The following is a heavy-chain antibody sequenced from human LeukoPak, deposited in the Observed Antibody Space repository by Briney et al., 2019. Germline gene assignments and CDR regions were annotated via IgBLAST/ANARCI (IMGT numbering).Heavy chain of an antibody. CDR1: GYSFTSYW. CDR2: IYPGDSDT. Sequence: GESLKISCKGSGYSFTSYWIGWVRQMPGKGLEWMGIIYPGDSDTRYSPSFQGQVTISADKSTSTAYLQWSSLKASDTAMYYCARQIPRTYYDFWSGYYLSDAFDIWGQGTMVTVSS. V-gene: IGHV5-51*01. D-gene: IGHD3-3*01. CDR3: ARQIPRTYYDFWSGYYLSDAFDI. J-gene: IGHJ3*02.